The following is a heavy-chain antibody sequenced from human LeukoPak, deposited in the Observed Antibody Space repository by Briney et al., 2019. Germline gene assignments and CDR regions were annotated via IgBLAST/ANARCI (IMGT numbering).Heavy chain of an antibody. CDR2: IIPIFGTA. Sequence: ASVKVSCKASGGTFSSYAISWVRQAPGQGLEWMGGIIPIFGTANYAQKFQGRVTITADESTSTAYMELSSLRSEDTAVYYCARDRTNSGGWHPFFDYWGQGTLVAVSS. J-gene: IGHJ4*02. D-gene: IGHD2-15*01. CDR3: ARDRTNSGGWHPFFDY. CDR1: GGTFSSYA. V-gene: IGHV1-69*01.